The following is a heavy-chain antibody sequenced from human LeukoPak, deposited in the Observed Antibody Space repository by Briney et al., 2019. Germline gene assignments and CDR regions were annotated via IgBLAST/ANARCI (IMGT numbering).Heavy chain of an antibody. CDR1: GXTFSSYW. J-gene: IGHJ4*02. V-gene: IGHV3-74*01. CDR2: INSDGSST. D-gene: IGHD1-1*01. CDR3: ARVGLTTTNDDY. Sequence: AGGSLRLSCAASGXTFSSYWMHWVRQAPGKGLVWVSRINSDGSSTSYADSVKGRFTVSRDNAKNTLYLQMNSLRAEDAAVYYCARVGLTTTNDDYWGQGTLVTVSS.